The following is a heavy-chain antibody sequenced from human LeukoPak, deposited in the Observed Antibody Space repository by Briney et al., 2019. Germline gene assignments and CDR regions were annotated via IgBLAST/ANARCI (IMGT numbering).Heavy chain of an antibody. V-gene: IGHV3-21*01. D-gene: IGHD4-17*01. J-gene: IGHJ6*02. CDR2: ISSSSSYI. CDR3: ARGSPTYGDYEYGMDV. CDR1: GFTFSSYS. Sequence: GGSLRLSCAASGFTFSSYSMNWVRQAPGKGLEWVSSISSSSSYIYYADSVKGRFTISRDNAKNSLYLQMNSLRAEDTAVYYCARGSPTYGDYEYGMDVWGQGTTVTVSS.